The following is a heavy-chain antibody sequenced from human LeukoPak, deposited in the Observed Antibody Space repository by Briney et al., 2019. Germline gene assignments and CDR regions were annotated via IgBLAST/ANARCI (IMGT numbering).Heavy chain of an antibody. Sequence: ASVKVSCKASGYTFTSYAIHWVRQAPGQRLEWMGWINTGNGNTKYSRKFQDRVTISRDTAASTAYMELSSLRSEDTAVYYCARDYYDSSGAISFDYWGQGTLVTVSS. V-gene: IGHV1-3*04. CDR1: GYTFTSYA. CDR3: ARDYYDSSGAISFDY. D-gene: IGHD3-22*01. J-gene: IGHJ4*02. CDR2: INTGNGNT.